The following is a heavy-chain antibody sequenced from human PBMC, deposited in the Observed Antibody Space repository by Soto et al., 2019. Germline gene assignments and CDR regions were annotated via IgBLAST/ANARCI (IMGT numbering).Heavy chain of an antibody. CDR3: ARDYYDSSGYYLAFDY. CDR1: GYTFTSYD. J-gene: IGHJ4*02. CDR2: MNPNSGNT. V-gene: IGHV1-8*01. Sequence: QVQLVQSGAEVKKPGASVKVSCKASGYTFTSYDINWVRQATGQGLEWMGWMNPNSGNTGYAQKIQGRVTMTRNNSISTAYKELSSLRSEDTAVYYCARDYYDSSGYYLAFDYWGQGTLVTVSS. D-gene: IGHD3-22*01.